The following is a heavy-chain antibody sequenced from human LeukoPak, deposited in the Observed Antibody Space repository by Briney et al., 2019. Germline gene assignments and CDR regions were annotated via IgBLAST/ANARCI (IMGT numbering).Heavy chain of an antibody. Sequence: GASVKVSCKASGYTFTGYYIHWVRQAPGQGLEWMGWLNPNTGTTNYAQKFQSRVTMTRDTSISTVYMDPSSLRSDDTAVYYCATGRGPWTARRYFDWSQGVYFDYWGQGTLVTVSS. CDR2: LNPNTGTT. CDR1: GYTFTGYY. CDR3: ATGRGPWTARRYFDWSQGVYFDY. D-gene: IGHD3-9*01. V-gene: IGHV1-2*02. J-gene: IGHJ4*02.